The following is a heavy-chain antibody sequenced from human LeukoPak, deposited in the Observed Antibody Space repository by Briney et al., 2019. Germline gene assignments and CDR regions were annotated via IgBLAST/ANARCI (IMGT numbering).Heavy chain of an antibody. V-gene: IGHV4-4*09. CDR1: GGSINGYS. CDR3: ARRIQLWSYWHFDL. D-gene: IGHD5-18*01. CDR2: MFDRGSP. Sequence: SETLSLTCSVSGGSINGYSWGWVRQPPGKGLECIGYMFDRGSPNHHPSLQNRVTTSVGTSKNEFSLRLTPVTAADTAVYYCARRIQLWSYWHFDLWGRGTLVTVSS. J-gene: IGHJ2*01.